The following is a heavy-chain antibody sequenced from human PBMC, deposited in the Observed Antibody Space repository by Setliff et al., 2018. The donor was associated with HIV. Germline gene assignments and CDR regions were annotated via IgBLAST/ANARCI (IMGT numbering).Heavy chain of an antibody. CDR1: GYTFTGYY. J-gene: IGHJ5*02. CDR3: ARDRTIFGVGLYKWFDP. CDR2: INPNSGGT. D-gene: IGHD3-3*01. Sequence: ASVNVSCQAAGYTFTGYYMHWVRQAPGQGLEWMGWINPNSGGTNYAQKFQGRVTITRDTSASTAYMELSSLRSEDTTVYYCARDRTIFGVGLYKWFDPWGQGTLVTVPQ. V-gene: IGHV1-2*02.